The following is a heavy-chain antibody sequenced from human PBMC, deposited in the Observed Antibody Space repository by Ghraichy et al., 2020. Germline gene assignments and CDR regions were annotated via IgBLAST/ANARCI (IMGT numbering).Heavy chain of an antibody. CDR3: AREGPESYGMDV. V-gene: IGHV3-7*01. J-gene: IGHJ6*02. CDR2: IKEERGGK. Sequence: GGSLRLSCAASGFTFSRYWMSWVRQAPGKGLEWVANIKEERGGKYYVDSVKGRFTISRDNAQNSLYLQMNSLSAEDTAVYYCAREGPESYGMDVWGQGTTVKVSS. CDR1: GFTFSRYW.